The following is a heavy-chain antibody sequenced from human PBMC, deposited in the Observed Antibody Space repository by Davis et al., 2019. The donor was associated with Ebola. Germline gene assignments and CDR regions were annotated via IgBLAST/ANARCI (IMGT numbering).Heavy chain of an antibody. CDR3: ASPASEYAGFDY. CDR1: GNSFASHW. V-gene: IGHV5-51*01. D-gene: IGHD2/OR15-2a*01. CDR2: IYTGDSDT. Sequence: GESLKISCKDSGNSFASHWIGWVRQMPGKGLEWMGIIYTGDSDTRYSPSFRGQVTISADKSIKTAFLQWSSLKTSDTAMYYCASPASEYAGFDYWGQGTLVTVSS. J-gene: IGHJ4*02.